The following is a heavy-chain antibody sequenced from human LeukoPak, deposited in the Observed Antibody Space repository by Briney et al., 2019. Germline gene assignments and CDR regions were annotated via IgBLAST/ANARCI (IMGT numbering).Heavy chain of an antibody. CDR3: QKTSYEILTGYYFGWFDP. Sequence: SMKVSCKASGGTFSSYAISWVRQAPGKGLELIGGIIPIFGTANYAQKFQGRVTITADESTSTAYMELSSLRSEDTVVFFRQKTSYEILTGYYFGWFDPWGQGTLVTVSS. CDR1: GGTFSSYA. D-gene: IGHD3-9*01. J-gene: IGHJ5*02. CDR2: IIPIFGTA. V-gene: IGHV1-69*13.